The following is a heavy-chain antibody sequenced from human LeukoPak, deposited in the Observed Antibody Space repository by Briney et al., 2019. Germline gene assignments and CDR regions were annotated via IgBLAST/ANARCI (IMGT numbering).Heavy chain of an antibody. CDR1: GGSISGYY. CDR3: ARVLCDDSCYGKRFFFDY. CDR2: VHASGHT. J-gene: IGHJ4*02. D-gene: IGHD2-2*01. V-gene: IGHV4-4*07. Sequence: PSETLSLTCSVSGGSISGYYWSWIRQSAEKGLEWIGRVHASGHTNYNPSLKSRVSMSVDPSKTQFSLRLTSVTAADTAVFYCARVLCDDSCYGKRFFFDYWGQGILVTVSS.